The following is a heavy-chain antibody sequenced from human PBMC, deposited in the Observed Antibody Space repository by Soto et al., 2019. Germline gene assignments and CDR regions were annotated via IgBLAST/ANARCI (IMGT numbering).Heavy chain of an antibody. CDR2: IYWDDDK. CDR1: GFSLSTSGVG. CDR3: AHHSDSGGYFFDY. D-gene: IGHD3-10*01. J-gene: IGHJ4*02. Sequence: QITLKESGPTLVKPTQTLTLTCTFSGFSLSTSGVGVGWIRQPPGKALEWLSLIYWDDDKRYSPSQQSRLNITKGPSNNQVVLTKTNMDPVDTGTYYCAHHSDSGGYFFDYWGPGTLVTVSS. V-gene: IGHV2-5*02.